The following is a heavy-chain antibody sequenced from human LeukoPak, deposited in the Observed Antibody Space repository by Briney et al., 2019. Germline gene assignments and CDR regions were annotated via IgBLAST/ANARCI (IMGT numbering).Heavy chain of an antibody. Sequence: PGGSLRLSCAASGFTFSSYAMHWVRQAPGKGLEWVAVISYDGSNKYYADSVKGRFTISRDNSKNTLYLQVNSLRAEDTAVYYCARDVKTVTTTPIYYYYMDVWGKGTTVTVSS. V-gene: IGHV3-30-3*01. D-gene: IGHD4-17*01. CDR3: ARDVKTVTTTPIYYYYMDV. CDR2: ISYDGSNK. CDR1: GFTFSSYA. J-gene: IGHJ6*03.